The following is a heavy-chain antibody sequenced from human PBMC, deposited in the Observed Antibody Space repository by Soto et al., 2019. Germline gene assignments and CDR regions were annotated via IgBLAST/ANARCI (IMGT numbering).Heavy chain of an antibody. D-gene: IGHD5-12*01. CDR2: ITGDGTNT. V-gene: IGHV3-74*01. Sequence: EVQLVQSGGGLVQPGGSLRLSCAASGFAFSSYWLHWVRQAPGKGLMIVSRITGDGTNTAYATSVKGPFTISRDNAKNMVYMQMDSLKADDTAVYYCARDGGYGTPFDYWGQGALATVSS. CDR1: GFAFSSYW. CDR3: ARDGGYGTPFDY. J-gene: IGHJ4*02.